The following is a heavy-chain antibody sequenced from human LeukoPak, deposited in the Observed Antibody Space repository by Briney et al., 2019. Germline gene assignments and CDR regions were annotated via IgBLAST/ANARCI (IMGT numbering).Heavy chain of an antibody. D-gene: IGHD3-22*01. CDR1: GFTFSSYA. V-gene: IGHV3-30-3*01. CDR2: ISYDGSNK. Sequence: GRSLRLSCAASGFTFSSYAMHWVRQAPGKGLEWVAVISYDGSNKYYADSVKGRFTISRDNSKNTLYLQMNSLRAEDTAVYYCARDPALYDSSGYIYFDYWGQGTLVTVSS. CDR3: ARDPALYDSSGYIYFDY. J-gene: IGHJ4*02.